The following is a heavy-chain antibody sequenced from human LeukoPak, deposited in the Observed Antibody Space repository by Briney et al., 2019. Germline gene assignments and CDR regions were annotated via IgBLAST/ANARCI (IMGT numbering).Heavy chain of an antibody. CDR2: IRYDGSNK. J-gene: IGHJ5*02. Sequence: GSLRLSCAASGFTFSSYGMHWVRQAPGKGLEWVAFIRYDGSNKYYADSVKGRFTISRDNSKNTLYLQMNSLRAEDTAVYYCAREKHYYDSSGYSLFDPWGQGTPVTVSS. CDR1: GFTFSSYG. D-gene: IGHD3-22*01. V-gene: IGHV3-30*02. CDR3: AREKHYYDSSGYSLFDP.